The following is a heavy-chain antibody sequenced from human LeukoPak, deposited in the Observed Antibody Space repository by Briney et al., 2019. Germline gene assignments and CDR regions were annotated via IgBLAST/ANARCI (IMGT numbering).Heavy chain of an antibody. Sequence: PSETLSLTCTVSGGSISTYFWSWIRQPAGKGLEWIGRIYDSRTNYNPSLKSRVTISVDTSKNQFSLKLTSVTAADTAVYYCARQGGYIAPLALWGQGTLVTVSA. D-gene: IGHD6-13*01. CDR1: GGSISTYF. V-gene: IGHV4-59*08. J-gene: IGHJ4*02. CDR3: ARQGGYIAPLAL. CDR2: IYDSRT.